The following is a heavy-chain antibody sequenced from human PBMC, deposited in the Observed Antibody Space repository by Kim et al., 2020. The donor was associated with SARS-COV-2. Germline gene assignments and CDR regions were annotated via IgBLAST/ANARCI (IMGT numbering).Heavy chain of an antibody. J-gene: IGHJ6*02. D-gene: IGHD3-3*01. CDR2: MNPNSGNT. CDR1: GYTFTSYD. Sequence: ASVKVSCKASGYTFTSYDINWVRQATGQGLEWMGWMNPNSGNTGYAQKFQGRVTMTGNTSISTAYMELSSLRSEDTAVYYCARISIGRITIFGVSLSYYGMDVWGQGTTVTVSS. CDR3: ARISIGRITIFGVSLSYYGMDV. V-gene: IGHV1-8*01.